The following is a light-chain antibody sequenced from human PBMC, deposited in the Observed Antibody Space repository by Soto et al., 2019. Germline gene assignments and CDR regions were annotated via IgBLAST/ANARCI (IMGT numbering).Light chain of an antibody. CDR3: QQYNSYSMYT. CDR1: QSISSW. J-gene: IGKJ5*01. V-gene: IGKV1-5*01. CDR2: GAS. Sequence: DIQMAQAPSTLSASVGDRVTITCRASQSISSWLAWYQQKPGKAPKLLIYGASSLESGVPSRFSGSGSGTEFTLTISSLQPDDFATYYCQQYNSYSMYTFGQGTRLEI.